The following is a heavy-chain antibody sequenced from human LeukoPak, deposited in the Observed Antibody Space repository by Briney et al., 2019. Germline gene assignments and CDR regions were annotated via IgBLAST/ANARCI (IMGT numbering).Heavy chain of an antibody. CDR1: GGSFSGYY. CDR3: ARQTHYDFWSGYFASGGPRGDYYFDY. V-gene: IGHV4-34*01. CDR2: INHSGST. Sequence: SETLSLTCAVYGGSFSGYYWSWIRQPPGKGLEWIGEINHSGSTNYNPSLKSRVTISVDTSKNQFSLKLSSVTAADTAVYYCARQTHYDFWSGYFASGGPRGDYYFDYWGQGTLVTVSS. J-gene: IGHJ4*02. D-gene: IGHD3-3*01.